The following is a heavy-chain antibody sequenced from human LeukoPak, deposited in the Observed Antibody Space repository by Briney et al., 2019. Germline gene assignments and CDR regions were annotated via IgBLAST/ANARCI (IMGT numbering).Heavy chain of an antibody. CDR3: AREMPIVGATTFDY. Sequence: GGSLRLSCAASGFTFSSYGMHWVRQAPGKGLEWVAVIWYDGSNKYYGDSVKGRFTISRDNSKNTLYLQMNSLRAEDTAVYYCAREMPIVGATTFDYWGQGTLVTVSS. CDR2: IWYDGSNK. CDR1: GFTFSSYG. V-gene: IGHV3-33*01. D-gene: IGHD1-26*01. J-gene: IGHJ4*02.